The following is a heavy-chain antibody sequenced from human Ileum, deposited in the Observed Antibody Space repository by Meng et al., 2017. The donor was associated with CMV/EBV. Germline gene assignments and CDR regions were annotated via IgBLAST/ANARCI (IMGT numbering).Heavy chain of an antibody. V-gene: IGHV3-30*01. CDR3: AREAFSGGYDDGFDP. D-gene: IGHD5-12*01. J-gene: IGHJ5*02. Sequence: GGSLRLSCAASGFTFSPYWMHWARQAPGKGLEWVAVISYDGSHKYYADSVKGRFTISKDNSNNTLYLQMNSLRADDTAVYYCAREAFSGGYDDGFDPWGQGTLVTVSS. CDR2: ISYDGSHK. CDR1: GFTFSPYW.